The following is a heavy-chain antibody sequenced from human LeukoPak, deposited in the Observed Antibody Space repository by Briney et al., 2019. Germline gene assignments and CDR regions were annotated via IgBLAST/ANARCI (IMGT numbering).Heavy chain of an antibody. CDR1: GSTFSSYA. J-gene: IGHJ4*02. D-gene: IGHD6-19*01. CDR2: ISYDGSNK. CDR3: ARDLSEYNSGWGR. V-gene: IGHV3-30-3*01. Sequence: QTGGSLRLSCAASGSTFSSYAMHWVRQAPGKGLEWVAVISYDGSNKYYADSVKGRFTISRDNSKNTLYLQMNSLRAEDTAVYYCARDLSEYNSGWGRWGQGTLVTVSS.